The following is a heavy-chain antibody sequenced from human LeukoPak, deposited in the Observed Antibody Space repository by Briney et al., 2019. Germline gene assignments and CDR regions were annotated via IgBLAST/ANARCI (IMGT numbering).Heavy chain of an antibody. CDR3: ARMTTGHDY. CDR1: GMSFTSYY. V-gene: IGHV4-34*01. CDR2: VNHSGYT. Sequence: SETLSLTCGVSGMSFTSYYWSWIRQTPGKGLEWIGEVNHSGYTNMNPSLKSRVTISVDTSKNQFSLMMTSVTAADTAVYFRARMTTGHDYWGQGTLVTVSS. D-gene: IGHD4-17*01. J-gene: IGHJ4*02.